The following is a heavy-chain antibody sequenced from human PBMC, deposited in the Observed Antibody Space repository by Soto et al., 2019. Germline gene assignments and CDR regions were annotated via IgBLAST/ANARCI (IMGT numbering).Heavy chain of an antibody. CDR3: ARPPRGYSYGTNYYYYYYMDV. Sequence: ASVKVSCKASGYTFTSYDINWVRQATGQGLEWMGWMNPNSGNTGYAQKFQGRVTMTRNTSISTAYMELSSLRSEDTAVYYSARPPRGYSYGTNYYYYYYMDVWGKGTTVTVSS. J-gene: IGHJ6*03. V-gene: IGHV1-8*01. D-gene: IGHD5-18*01. CDR1: GYTFTSYD. CDR2: MNPNSGNT.